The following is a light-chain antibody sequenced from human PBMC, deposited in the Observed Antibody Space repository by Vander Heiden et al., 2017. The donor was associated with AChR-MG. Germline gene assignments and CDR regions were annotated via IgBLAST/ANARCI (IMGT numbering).Light chain of an antibody. CDR2: ATN. Sequence: QSVLTQPPSMSGAPGQRVTISCTGNSSNLGAGYDVHWYQQIPGAAPKVLIYATNTRPSGVPARFSGSKSGTSSSLAITGLQAEDEADYYCQSFDRSLSGYVFGAGTKVIVL. V-gene: IGLV1-40*01. J-gene: IGLJ1*01. CDR1: SSNLGAGYD. CDR3: QSFDRSLSGYV.